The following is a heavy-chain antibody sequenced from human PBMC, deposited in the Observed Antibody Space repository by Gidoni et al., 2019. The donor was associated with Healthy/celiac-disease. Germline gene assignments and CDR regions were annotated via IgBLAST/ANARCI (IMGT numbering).Heavy chain of an antibody. D-gene: IGHD6-19*01. CDR2: IDWDDDK. CDR1: GFSLSTSGMC. Sequence: QVTLRESGPALVKPTQTLTLTCTFSGFSLSTSGMCVSWIRQPPGKALEWLARIDWDDDKYYSTSLKTRLTISKDTSKNQVVLTMTNMDPVDTATYYCARTATGVSSGWYDNGMDVWGQGTTVTVSS. J-gene: IGHJ6*02. CDR3: ARTATGVSSGWYDNGMDV. V-gene: IGHV2-70*15.